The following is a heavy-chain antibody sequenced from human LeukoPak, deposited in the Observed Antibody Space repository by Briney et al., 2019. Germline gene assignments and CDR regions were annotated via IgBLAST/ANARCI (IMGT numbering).Heavy chain of an antibody. CDR3: ARGYSSTYRIDY. CDR2: INPSGNST. Sequence: ASVKVSCKAFGYTFTNYYMHWVRQAPGQGLEWMGIINPSGNSTRYQQKFQDRVTMTRETSTRTVYMELSSLRSEDTAMYYCARGYSSTYRIDYWGQGTLVTVSS. D-gene: IGHD6-13*01. J-gene: IGHJ4*02. CDR1: GYTFTNYY. V-gene: IGHV1-46*01.